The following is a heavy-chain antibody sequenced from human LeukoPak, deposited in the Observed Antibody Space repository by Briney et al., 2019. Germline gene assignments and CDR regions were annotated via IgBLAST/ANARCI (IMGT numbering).Heavy chain of an antibody. CDR2: ISSSSTTI. D-gene: IGHD3-10*01. V-gene: IGHV3-48*04. CDR1: GVTFSVYS. J-gene: IGHJ4*02. Sequence: GGSLRLSCAASGVTFSVYSMNWVRQAPGRGLEWVSYISSSSTTIYYADSVKGRFTISKDNSNNTVYLQMNSVRVEDTAVYYCARVWFGYFFQWGQGALVTVSS. CDR3: ARVWFGYFFQ.